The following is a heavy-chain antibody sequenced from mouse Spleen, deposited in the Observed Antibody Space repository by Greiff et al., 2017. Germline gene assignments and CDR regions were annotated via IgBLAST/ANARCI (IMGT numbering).Heavy chain of an antibody. J-gene: IGHJ4*01. CDR1: GYTFTSYW. Sequence: QVQLKQPGAELVRPGSSVKLSCKASGYTFTSYWMHWVKQRPIQGLEWIGNIDPSDSETHYNQKFKDKATLTVDKSSSTAYMQLSSLTSEDSAVYYCAREGGNYEAMDYWGQGTSVTVSS. CDR2: IDPSDSET. D-gene: IGHD2-1*01. V-gene: IGHV1-52*01. CDR3: AREGGNYEAMDY.